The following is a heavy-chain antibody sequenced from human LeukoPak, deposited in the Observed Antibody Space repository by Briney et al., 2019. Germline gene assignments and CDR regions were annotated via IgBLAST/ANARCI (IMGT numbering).Heavy chain of an antibody. V-gene: IGHV4-59*12. D-gene: IGHD6-13*01. Sequence: SETLSLTCTVSGGSISSYYWSWIRQPPGKGLEWIGYIYYSGSTNYNPSLGSRVTISVDTSKNQFSLKLSSVTAADTAVYYCARTTRVAAAGPYYFDYWGQGTLVTVSS. J-gene: IGHJ4*02. CDR1: GGSISSYY. CDR2: IYYSGST. CDR3: ARTTRVAAAGPYYFDY.